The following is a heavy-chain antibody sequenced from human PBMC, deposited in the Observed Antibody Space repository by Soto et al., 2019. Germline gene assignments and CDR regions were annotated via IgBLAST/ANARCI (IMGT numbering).Heavy chain of an antibody. J-gene: IGHJ4*02. Sequence: EVQLLESGGGLVQPGGSLRLSCAASGVTFSSYALSWVRQAPGKGQEWVSTTSGSGCSTSYAVSVKGRFTISRDNSKNTFYLQMNSVRADDMAVYYCATDGGYGSGSYYSDDWGQGTLVTVSS. D-gene: IGHD3-10*01. V-gene: IGHV3-23*01. CDR2: TSGSGCST. CDR1: GVTFSSYA. CDR3: ATDGGYGSGSYYSDD.